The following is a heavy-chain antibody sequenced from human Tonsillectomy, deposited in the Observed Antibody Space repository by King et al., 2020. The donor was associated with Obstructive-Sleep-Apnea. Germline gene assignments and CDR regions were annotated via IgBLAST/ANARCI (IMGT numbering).Heavy chain of an antibody. D-gene: IGHD1-1*01. CDR1: GFTFSSYS. CDR2: ISSSSSYI. Sequence: VQLVESGGGLVKPGGSLRLSCAASGFTFSSYSMNWVRQAPGKGLEWVLSISSSSSYIYYADSVKGRFTISRDNAKNYLYLQMNSLRAEDTAVYYCARETGTTYTTLDYWGQGTLVTVSS. V-gene: IGHV3-21*01. CDR3: ARETGTTYTTLDY. J-gene: IGHJ4*02.